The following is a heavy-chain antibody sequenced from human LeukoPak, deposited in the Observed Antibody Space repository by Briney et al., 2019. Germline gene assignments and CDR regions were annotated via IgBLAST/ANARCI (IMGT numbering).Heavy chain of an antibody. D-gene: IGHD3-10*01. CDR1: GFTFSSHW. J-gene: IGHJ4*02. V-gene: IGHV3-74*01. CDR2: TNSDENEI. CDR3: ARGHVPGSNRQWDY. Sequence: GGSLRLSCEASGFTFSSHWMHWVRQFPGKGLLWVARTNSDENEINYADSVKGRFTIFRDNARNTLYLQMNSLRAEDTGVYFCARGHVPGSNRQWDYWGQGTLVTVSS.